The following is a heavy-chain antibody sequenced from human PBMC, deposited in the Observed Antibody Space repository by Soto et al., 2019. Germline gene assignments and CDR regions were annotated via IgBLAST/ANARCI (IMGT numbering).Heavy chain of an antibody. CDR2: MNPNSGNT. CDR3: ARGAGDRYCSSTSCYKDWFDP. V-gene: IGHV1-8*02. J-gene: IGHJ5*02. D-gene: IGHD2-2*02. CDR1: GGTFSSYA. Sequence: QVQLVQSGAEVKKPGSSVKVSCKASGGTFSSYAINWVRQATGQGLEWMGWMNPNSGNTGYAQKFQGRVTMTRNTSIGTAYMELSSLRSEDTAVYYCARGAGDRYCSSTSCYKDWFDPWGQGTLVTVSS.